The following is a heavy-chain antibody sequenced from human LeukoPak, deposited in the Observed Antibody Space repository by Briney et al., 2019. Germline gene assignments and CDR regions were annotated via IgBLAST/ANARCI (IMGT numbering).Heavy chain of an antibody. CDR2: IYPGDSDT. CDR3: ARSDCSSTSCYGTLGIDV. Sequence: GESLKISCKGSGYSFTSYWIGWVRQMPGKGPEWMGIIYPGDSDTRYSPSFQGQVTISADKSISTAYLQWSSLKASDTAMYYCARSDCSSTSCYGTLGIDVWGKGTTVTVSS. V-gene: IGHV5-51*01. D-gene: IGHD2-2*01. CDR1: GYSFTSYW. J-gene: IGHJ6*04.